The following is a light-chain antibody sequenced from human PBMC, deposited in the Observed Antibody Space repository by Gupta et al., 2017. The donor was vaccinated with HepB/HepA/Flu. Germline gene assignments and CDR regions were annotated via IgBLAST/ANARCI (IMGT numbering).Light chain of an antibody. Sequence: VLTQSPATLSLSPGERATLSCRASQSVSSSLTWYQQKTGQSPRLLIYDASNRATGIPARFSGSGSGTDFTLTISSLEPEDFAVYYCHQRNSWPLTFGGGTKVEIK. CDR2: DAS. V-gene: IGKV3-11*01. CDR1: QSVSSS. CDR3: HQRNSWPLT. J-gene: IGKJ4*01.